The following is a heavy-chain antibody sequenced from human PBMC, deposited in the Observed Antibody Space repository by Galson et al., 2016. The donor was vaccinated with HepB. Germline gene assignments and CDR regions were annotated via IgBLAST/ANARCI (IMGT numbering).Heavy chain of an antibody. Sequence: SVKVSCKASGYSFTDYYVHWVRQAPGQGLEWMGWISPSTGATKSAQKFQDPVTMPTDTSNNTAYMELSRLTSDDTAGYYCARGILLMVRGVIPAHSLWGLGTLVIVSS. J-gene: IGHJ4*02. CDR2: ISPSTGAT. CDR3: ARGILLMVRGVIPAHSL. CDR1: GYSFTDYY. D-gene: IGHD3-10*01. V-gene: IGHV1-2*02.